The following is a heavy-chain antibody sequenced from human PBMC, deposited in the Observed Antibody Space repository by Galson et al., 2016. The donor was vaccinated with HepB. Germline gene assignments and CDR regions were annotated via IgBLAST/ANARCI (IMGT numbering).Heavy chain of an antibody. CDR1: GFNLSTSW. Sequence: SLRLSCAASGFNLSTSWMSWVRQAPGKGLEWVANIKKDGSEKYYVDSAKGRFTISKDNAKDSLYLQMNSLRAEDTAVYYCARDPVWGALDIWGQGTMVTVSS. J-gene: IGHJ3*02. V-gene: IGHV3-7*03. CDR3: ARDPVWGALDI. CDR2: IKKDGSEK. D-gene: IGHD7-27*01.